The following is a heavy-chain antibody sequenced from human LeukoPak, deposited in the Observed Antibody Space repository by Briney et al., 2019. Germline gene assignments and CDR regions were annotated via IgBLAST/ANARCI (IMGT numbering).Heavy chain of an antibody. CDR2: ISAYNGNT. Sequence: ASVKVSCKASGYTFTSYGISWVRQAPGQGLEWMGWISAYNGNTNYAQKLQGRVTMTTDTSTSTAYMELRGLRYDDTAVYYCARAYSSSWYSRWFDPWGQGTLVTVSS. CDR3: ARAYSSSWYSRWFDP. CDR1: GYTFTSYG. V-gene: IGHV1-18*01. D-gene: IGHD6-13*01. J-gene: IGHJ5*02.